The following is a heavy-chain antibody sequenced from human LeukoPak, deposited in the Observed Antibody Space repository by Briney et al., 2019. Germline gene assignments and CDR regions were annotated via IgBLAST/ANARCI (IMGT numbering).Heavy chain of an antibody. CDR3: ARDRGIAVAGTRGGDYYFDY. D-gene: IGHD6-19*01. V-gene: IGHV1-69*13. J-gene: IGHJ4*02. Sequence: SVKVSCKASGYTFTSYDINWVRQATGQGLEWMGGIIPIFGTANYAQKFQGRVTITADESTSTAYMELSSLRSEDTAVYYCARDRGIAVAGTRGGDYYFDYWGQGTLVTVSS. CDR1: GYTFTSYD. CDR2: IIPIFGTA.